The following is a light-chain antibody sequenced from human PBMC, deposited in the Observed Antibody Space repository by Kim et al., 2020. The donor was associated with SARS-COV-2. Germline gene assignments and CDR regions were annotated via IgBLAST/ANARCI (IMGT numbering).Light chain of an antibody. J-gene: IGLJ2*01. CDR3: QVWDSSSDHVV. CDR1: NIGSKS. Sequence: APGKRARITCGGNNIGSKSVHWYQQKPGQAPVLVIYYDSDRPSGIPERFSCSNSGNTATLTISRVEAGDEADYYCQVWDSSSDHVVFGGGTQLTVL. V-gene: IGLV3-21*04. CDR2: YDS.